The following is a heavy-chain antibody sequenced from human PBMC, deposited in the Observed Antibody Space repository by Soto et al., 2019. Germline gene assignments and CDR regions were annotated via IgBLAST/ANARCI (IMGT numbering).Heavy chain of an antibody. CDR2: IIPIFGTA. J-gene: IGHJ4*02. Sequence: SVQVSCKASGGTFGSYAISWVRQAPGQGLEWMGGIIPIFGTANYAQKFQGRVTITADESTSTAYMELSSLRSEDTAVYYCARARVTMIVVVIPPFDYWGQGTLVTVSS. D-gene: IGHD3-22*01. CDR1: GGTFGSYA. CDR3: ARARVTMIVVVIPPFDY. V-gene: IGHV1-69*13.